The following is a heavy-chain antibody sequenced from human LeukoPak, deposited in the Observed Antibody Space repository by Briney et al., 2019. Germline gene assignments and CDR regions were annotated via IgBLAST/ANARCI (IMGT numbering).Heavy chain of an antibody. J-gene: IGHJ3*02. CDR2: INSDGSNS. CDR1: GFAFSNYW. Sequence: GGSLRLSCAASGFAFSNYWLHWVRQAPGKGLVWVSRINSDGSNSIYGDSVKGRFTISRDNAKNTLYLQLSSLRADDTAVYYWAGGGGDLAFDIWGQGTMVTVST. D-gene: IGHD3-16*01. V-gene: IGHV3-74*01. CDR3: AGGGGDLAFDI.